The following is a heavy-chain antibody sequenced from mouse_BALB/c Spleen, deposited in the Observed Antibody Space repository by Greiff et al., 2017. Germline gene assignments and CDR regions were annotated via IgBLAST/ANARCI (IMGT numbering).Heavy chain of an antibody. CDR1: GFSLSEYI. CDR2: IWGGGST. J-gene: IGHJ1*01. Sequence: VKVVESGPGLVAPSQSLSIPSPVSGFSLSEYIVHGVRQPPGKGLEWLGMIWGGGSTDYNSALKSRLSISKDNSKSQVFLKMNSLQTDDTAMYYCARKDDGDWYFDVWGAGTTVTVSS. D-gene: IGHD2-12*01. V-gene: IGHV2-6-4*01. CDR3: ARKDDGDWYFDV.